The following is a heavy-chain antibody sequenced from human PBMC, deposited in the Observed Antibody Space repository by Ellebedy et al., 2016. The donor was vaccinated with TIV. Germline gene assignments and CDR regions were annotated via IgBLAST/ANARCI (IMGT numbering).Heavy chain of an antibody. CDR1: GFTFNNYG. Sequence: GESLKISCAASGFTFNNYGMHWVRQAPGKGLEWVSSISSSSSYIYYADSLKGRFTISRDDAKNSLYLQMNGLRAEDTAVYYCARDIVVVPAARRPYYYSGMDVWGQGTTVTVSS. D-gene: IGHD2-2*01. CDR3: ARDIVVVPAARRPYYYSGMDV. CDR2: ISSSSSYI. V-gene: IGHV3-21*01. J-gene: IGHJ6*02.